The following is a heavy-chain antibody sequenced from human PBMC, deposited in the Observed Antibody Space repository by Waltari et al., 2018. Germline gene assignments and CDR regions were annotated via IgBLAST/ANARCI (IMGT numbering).Heavy chain of an antibody. V-gene: IGHV3-21*01. CDR1: GFTFSSYR. J-gene: IGHJ6*02. D-gene: IGHD6-13*01. CDR2: ISSSSSYK. CDR3: ARERQQLATYFYGMDV. Sequence: EVQLVESGGGLVKPGGSLRLSCAASGFTFSSYRMNWVRQAPGKGLEWVSSISSSSSYKSSDASVKGRFTISRADAKNSLFLRLTSLRAADSAVSYCARERQQLATYFYGMDVWGQGTTVTVSS.